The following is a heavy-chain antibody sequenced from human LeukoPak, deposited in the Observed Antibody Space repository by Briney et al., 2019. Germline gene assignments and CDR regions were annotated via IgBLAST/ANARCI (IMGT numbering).Heavy chain of an antibody. J-gene: IGHJ4*02. CDR2: IYSGGST. Sequence: GGSLRLSCAASGFTFSSYSMSWVRQAPGKGLEWVSVIYSGGSTYYADSVKGRFTISRDNSKNTLYLQMNSLRAEDTAVYYCARERGSQGYFDYWGQGTLVTVSS. CDR3: ARERGSQGYFDY. D-gene: IGHD1-26*01. CDR1: GFTFSSYS. V-gene: IGHV3-66*02.